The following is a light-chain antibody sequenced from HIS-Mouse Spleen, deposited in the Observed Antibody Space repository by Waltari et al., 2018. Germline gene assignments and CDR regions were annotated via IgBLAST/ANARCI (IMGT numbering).Light chain of an antibody. V-gene: IGKV1-39*01. CDR2: AAS. CDR3: QQSYSTPGT. Sequence: MTQSPATLSVSPGERVTITCRASQSISSYLNWYQQKPGKAPKLLIYAASSLQSGVPSRFSGSGSGTDFTLTISSLQPEDFATYYCQQSYSTPGTFGQGTKVEIK. J-gene: IGKJ1*01. CDR1: QSISSY.